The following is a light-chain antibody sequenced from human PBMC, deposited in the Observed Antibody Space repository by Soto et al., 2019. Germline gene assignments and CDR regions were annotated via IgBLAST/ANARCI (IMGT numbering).Light chain of an antibody. J-gene: IGKJ1*01. CDR1: QSVRSNY. Sequence: DSVLTQSPGTLSLSPGEKVTLSCRASQSVRSNYVASHQQKPGQAPMILIYGAASRAIGIPDRFSGSGSGTDFTLTISRLEPEDFALYYCQQYGRSPITFGQGTKVEIK. CDR2: GAA. CDR3: QQYGRSPIT. V-gene: IGKV3-20*01.